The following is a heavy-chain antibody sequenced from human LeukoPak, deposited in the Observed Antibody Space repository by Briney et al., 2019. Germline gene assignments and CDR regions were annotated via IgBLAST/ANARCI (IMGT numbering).Heavy chain of an antibody. CDR2: ISGSGSSI. D-gene: IGHD3-10*01. V-gene: IGHV3-23*01. Sequence: GGSLRLSCAASGFTFSTYAMNWVRQAPGKGLEWVSGISGSGSSIYYADSVKSRFTISRDNSKNNLYLQMISLRAEETAVCYPAKAVQHYFGSGTYNTPYYAMDVWGQGTTVTVSS. CDR3: AKAVQHYFGSGTYNTPYYAMDV. J-gene: IGHJ6*02. CDR1: GFTFSTYA.